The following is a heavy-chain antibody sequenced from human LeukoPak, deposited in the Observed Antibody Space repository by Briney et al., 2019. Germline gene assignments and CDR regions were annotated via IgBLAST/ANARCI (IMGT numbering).Heavy chain of an antibody. CDR2: IYSGGST. Sequence: GESLRLSCAASGFSVSTNYMSWVRQAPGKGLEWVSLIYSGGSTYYADSVRGRFTISRGNAKNTLYLQMNSLRAEDTAVYYCAYSGGDADWGQGTLVTVSS. J-gene: IGHJ4*02. D-gene: IGHD2-21*02. CDR3: AYSGGDAD. V-gene: IGHV3-53*01. CDR1: GFSVSTNY.